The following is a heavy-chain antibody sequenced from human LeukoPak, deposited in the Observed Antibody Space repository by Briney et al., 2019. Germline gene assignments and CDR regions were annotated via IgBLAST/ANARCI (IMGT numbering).Heavy chain of an antibody. CDR2: IYTSGNT. J-gene: IGHJ4*02. CDR1: GGSISSGSYY. D-gene: IGHD2-15*01. CDR3: AREDMQVAIYYFDY. V-gene: IGHV4-61*02. Sequence: SQTLSLTCTVSGGSISSGSYYWSWIRQPAGKGLGWIGRIYTSGNTNYNPSLKSRVTISVDTSKNQFSLKLSSVTAADTAVYYCAREDMQVAIYYFDYWGQGTLVTVSS.